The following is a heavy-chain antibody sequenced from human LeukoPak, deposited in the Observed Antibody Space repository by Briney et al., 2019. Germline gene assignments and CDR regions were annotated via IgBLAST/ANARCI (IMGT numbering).Heavy chain of an antibody. Sequence: GGSLRLSCAASGFTFSSYSMNWFRQAPGKELEWVSSISSSSSYIYYADSVKGRFTISRDNAKNSLYLQMNSLRAEDTAVYYCARAVAAAGRSWWFDPWGQGTLVTVSS. J-gene: IGHJ5*02. CDR1: GFTFSSYS. V-gene: IGHV3-21*01. CDR3: ARAVAAAGRSWWFDP. D-gene: IGHD6-13*01. CDR2: ISSSSSYI.